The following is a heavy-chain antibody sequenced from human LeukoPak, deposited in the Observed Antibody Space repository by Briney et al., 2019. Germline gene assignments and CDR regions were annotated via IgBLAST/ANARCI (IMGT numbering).Heavy chain of an antibody. CDR3: ARKSYGQAFDI. D-gene: IGHD5-18*01. CDR2: MHYSGTT. Sequence: SETLSLTCTVSGGSINNSPYYWGWIRQPPGKELEWIVSMHYSGTTYYNPSLKSRVTISVDTSKNQFSLKLSSVTAADTAVYYCARKSYGQAFDIWGQGTMVTVSS. J-gene: IGHJ3*02. CDR1: GGSINNSPYY. V-gene: IGHV4-39*07.